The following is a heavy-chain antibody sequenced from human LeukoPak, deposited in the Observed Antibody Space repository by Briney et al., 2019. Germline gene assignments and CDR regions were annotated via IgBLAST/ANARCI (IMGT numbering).Heavy chain of an antibody. J-gene: IGHJ4*02. V-gene: IGHV4-59*01. CDR2: ISYSGST. CDR1: GGSISSYY. CDR3: ARSSSAHYYDSSGYLPSHFDY. D-gene: IGHD3-22*01. Sequence: PSETLSLTCTVSGGSISSYYWSWIRQPPGKGLEWIGYISYSGSTNYNPSLKSRVTISVDTSKNQFSLKLSSVTAADTAVYYDARSSSAHYYDSSGYLPSHFDYWRQGTLVTVFS.